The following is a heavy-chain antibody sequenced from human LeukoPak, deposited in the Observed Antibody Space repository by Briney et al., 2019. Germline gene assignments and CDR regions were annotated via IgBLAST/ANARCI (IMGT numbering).Heavy chain of an antibody. D-gene: IGHD5-18*01. J-gene: IGHJ3*02. V-gene: IGHV3-30*03. Sequence: PGGSLRLSCAASGFTFSNYWMTWVRQAPGKGLEWVAVISYDGSNKYYADSVKGRFTISRDNSKNTLYLQMNSLRAEDTAVYYCATQTDVDTAMEDAFDIWGQGTMVTVSS. CDR2: ISYDGSNK. CDR1: GFTFSNYW. CDR3: ATQTDVDTAMEDAFDI.